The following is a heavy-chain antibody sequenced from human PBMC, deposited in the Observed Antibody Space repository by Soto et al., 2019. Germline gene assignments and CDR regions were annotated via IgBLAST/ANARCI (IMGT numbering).Heavy chain of an antibody. CDR3: ATTRLYYDFWSGYFDY. V-gene: IGHV3-23*01. J-gene: IGHJ4*02. D-gene: IGHD3-3*01. Sequence: PGGSLRLSCAASGFTFSSYAMSWVRQAPGKGLEWVSAISGSGGSTYYADSVKGRFTISRDNSKNTLYLQMNSLRAEDTAVYYCATTRLYYDFWSGYFDYWGQGTLVTVSS. CDR2: ISGSGGST. CDR1: GFTFSSYA.